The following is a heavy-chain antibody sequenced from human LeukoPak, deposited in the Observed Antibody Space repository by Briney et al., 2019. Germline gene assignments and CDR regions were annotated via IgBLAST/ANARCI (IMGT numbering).Heavy chain of an antibody. CDR1: GYTFTNYD. CDR2: MNPNSGNT. D-gene: IGHD2-15*01. Sequence: ASVKVSCKASGYTFTNYDINWVRQATGQGLEWMGWMNPNSGNTGYAQKLQDRVTMTTDTSTTTAYMELRSLRSDDTAVYYCARAGAVVDNWFDPWGQGTLVTVSS. CDR3: ARAGAVVDNWFDP. J-gene: IGHJ5*02. V-gene: IGHV1-8*01.